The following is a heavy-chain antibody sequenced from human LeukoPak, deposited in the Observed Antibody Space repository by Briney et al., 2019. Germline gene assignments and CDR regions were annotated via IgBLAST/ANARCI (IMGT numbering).Heavy chain of an antibody. J-gene: IGHJ4*02. V-gene: IGHV4-30-4*07. CDR3: ARGLRWLHIDY. D-gene: IGHD5-24*01. CDR1: GVAISRGGYA. Sequence: PSETLSLTCAVSGVAISRGGYAWNWIRQPPGKGLEWIAYIYHSGTTYYNPSLKSRATISVDTSKNQFSLKLSSVTAADTAVYYCARGLRWLHIDYWGQGTLVTVSS. CDR2: IYHSGTT.